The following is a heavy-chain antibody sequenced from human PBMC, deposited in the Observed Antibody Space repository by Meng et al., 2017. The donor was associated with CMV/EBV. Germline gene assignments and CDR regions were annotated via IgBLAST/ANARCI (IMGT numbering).Heavy chain of an antibody. J-gene: IGHJ5*02. Sequence: SVKVSCKASVGTFSSYTISWVRQAPGQGLEWMGRIIPILGIANYAQKFQGRVTITADKSTSTAYMELSSLRSEETAVYYCARGPWVSGDIVVVPAADNWFDPWGQGTLVTVSS. D-gene: IGHD2-2*01. CDR3: ARGPWVSGDIVVVPAADNWFDP. CDR1: VGTFSSYT. CDR2: IIPILGIA. V-gene: IGHV1-69*02.